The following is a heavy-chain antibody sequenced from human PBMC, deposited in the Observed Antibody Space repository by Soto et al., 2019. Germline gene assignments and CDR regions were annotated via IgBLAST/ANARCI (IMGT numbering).Heavy chain of an antibody. CDR2: IWYDGSKQ. V-gene: IGHV3-33*01. J-gene: IGHJ6*02. CDR1: GFTFSSHG. CDR3: ARADIGTYGMAV. Sequence: QVQLGESGGGVVQPGKSLRLACVASGFTFSSHGMHWVRQAPDKGLEWVAVIWYDGSKQEYADSVKGRFTISRDNSKNTVYLQMSSLRAEDTAVYYCARADIGTYGMAVWGQGTTVTVS. D-gene: IGHD2-15*01.